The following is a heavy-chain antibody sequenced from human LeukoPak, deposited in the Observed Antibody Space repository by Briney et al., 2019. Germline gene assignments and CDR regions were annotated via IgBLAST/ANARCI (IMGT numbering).Heavy chain of an antibody. D-gene: IGHD5-18*01. CDR3: ARDMRYSYGTVFDY. V-gene: IGHV3-48*01. CDR1: GFTFSSYS. Sequence: GGSLRLSCAASGFTFSSYSMNWVRQAPGKGLEWVSYISSSSSTIYYADSVKGRFTISRDNAKNSLYLQMNSLRAEDTALYYCARDMRYSYGTVFDYWGQGTLVTVSP. J-gene: IGHJ4*02. CDR2: ISSSSSTI.